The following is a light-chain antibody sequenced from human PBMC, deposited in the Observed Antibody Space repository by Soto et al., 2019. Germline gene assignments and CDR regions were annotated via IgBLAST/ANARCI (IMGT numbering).Light chain of an antibody. CDR2: TAS. Sequence: DIQMTQSPSTLAASVGDRVTITCRASQSISSWMAWYQQKPGKAPKLLIYTASSLQSGVPSRFSGSGSGTEFTLTISSLQTDDFSTYYCQQYSSYSRTFGQGTKVDI. J-gene: IGKJ1*01. V-gene: IGKV1-5*03. CDR1: QSISSW. CDR3: QQYSSYSRT.